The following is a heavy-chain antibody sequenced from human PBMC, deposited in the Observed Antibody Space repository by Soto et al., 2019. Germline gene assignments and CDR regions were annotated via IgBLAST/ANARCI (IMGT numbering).Heavy chain of an antibody. CDR3: ARGRYGEY. Sequence: QVHLVQSGAEVKKPGASVKVSCKASGYTFTSYGITWVRQAPGQGLEWMGWISAHNGNTDYAQKLQGRVIVTRDTYTSTAYMELRSLISDDTAVYYCARGRYGEYWGQGALVTVSS. CDR1: GYTFTSYG. D-gene: IGHD3-10*01. CDR2: ISAHNGNT. J-gene: IGHJ4*02. V-gene: IGHV1-18*01.